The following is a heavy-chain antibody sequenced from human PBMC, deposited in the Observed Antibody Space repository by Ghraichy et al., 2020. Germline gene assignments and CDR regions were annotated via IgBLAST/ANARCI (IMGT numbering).Heavy chain of an antibody. CDR1: GGTFSTYA. J-gene: IGHJ2*01. D-gene: IGHD2-2*01. CDR2: IIPIFGTA. Sequence: SVKVSCKASGGTFSTYAISWVRQAPGQGLEWMGGIIPIFGTANYAQKFQGRVTISADESTSTAYMELSSLRSEDTAVYYCARDYCSSTSCPRYWYFDLWGRGTLVTVSS. CDR3: ARDYCSSTSCPRYWYFDL. V-gene: IGHV1-69*13.